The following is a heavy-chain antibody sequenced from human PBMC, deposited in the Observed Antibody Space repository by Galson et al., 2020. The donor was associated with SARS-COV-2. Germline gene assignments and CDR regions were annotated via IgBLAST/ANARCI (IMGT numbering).Heavy chain of an antibody. CDR1: GFTFSSYW. CDR2: IKEDGSEK. V-gene: IGHV3-7*01. D-gene: IGHD6-13*01. Sequence: GESLKISCAASGFTFSSYWMSWVRQAPGKGLEWVANIKEDGSEKYYVDSVKGRFTISRDNAKNSLSLELNSLRAGDTAVYYYARAGYSSSWWLSPSDYWGQGTLVTVSS. J-gene: IGHJ4*02. CDR3: ARAGYSSSWWLSPSDY.